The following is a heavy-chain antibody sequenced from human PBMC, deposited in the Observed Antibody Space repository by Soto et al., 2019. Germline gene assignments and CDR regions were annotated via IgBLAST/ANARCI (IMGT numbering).Heavy chain of an antibody. CDR3: ATDGTLGHCNGGICHDRYFDK. Sequence: EVQLVESGGGLVQPGGSLRLSCAASGFTFRNYWMSWVRQAPGKGLEWVANIKPDGSEKNYVDSVKGRFTISRDNAKNSLYVEMDSLRAEDTAVYYCATDGTLGHCNGGICHDRYFDKWGQGTLVTVSS. V-gene: IGHV3-7*03. D-gene: IGHD2-15*01. J-gene: IGHJ4*02. CDR1: GFTFRNYW. CDR2: IKPDGSEK.